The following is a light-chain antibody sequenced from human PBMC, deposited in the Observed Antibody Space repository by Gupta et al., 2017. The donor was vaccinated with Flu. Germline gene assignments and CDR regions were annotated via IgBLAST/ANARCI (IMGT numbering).Light chain of an antibody. CDR3: KLYDGGAWNWV. V-gene: IGLV7-43*01. J-gene: IGLJ3*02. CDR2: STN. CDR1: IGAGTSGYH. Sequence: VTPTWASSIGAGTSGYHPNWFQQRPGQAPRPLIYSTNNKHSWTPDRFSGSSPGGKAALTMSGVQAEDEAEYYCKLYDGGAWNWVFGGGTKVTVL.